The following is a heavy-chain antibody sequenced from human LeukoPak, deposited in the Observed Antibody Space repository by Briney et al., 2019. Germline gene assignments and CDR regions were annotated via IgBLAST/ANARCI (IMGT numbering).Heavy chain of an antibody. J-gene: IGHJ4*02. D-gene: IGHD2-15*01. CDR2: ISGSGGST. V-gene: IGHV3-23*01. CDR3: AKGHSCGGGSCYSWLFDY. CDR1: GFTFSSYA. Sequence: GGSLRLSCAASGFTFSSYAMSWVRQAPGKGLEWVSAISGSGGSTYYADSVKGRFTISRDNSKNTLYLQMNSLRAEDTAVYYCAKGHSCGGGSCYSWLFDYWGQGTLVTVSS.